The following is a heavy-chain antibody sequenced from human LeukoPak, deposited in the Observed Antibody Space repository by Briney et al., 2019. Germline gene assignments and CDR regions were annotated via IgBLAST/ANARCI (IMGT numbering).Heavy chain of an antibody. V-gene: IGHV5-51*07. Sequence: GESLKISCKGSGYSFTSYWIGWVHQMPGKGLEWMGIIYPDDSDTRYSPSFQGQVTISADKSISTAYLQWSSLKASDTAMYYCARLHYSSSYFLGTWGQGTMVTVSS. CDR2: IYPDDSDT. CDR3: ARLHYSSSYFLGT. J-gene: IGHJ5*02. CDR1: GYSFTSYW. D-gene: IGHD6-6*01.